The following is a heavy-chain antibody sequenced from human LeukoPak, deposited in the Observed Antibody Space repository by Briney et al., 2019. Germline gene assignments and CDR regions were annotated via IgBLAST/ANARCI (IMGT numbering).Heavy chain of an antibody. Sequence: PGGSLRLSCAASGFTFSSYAMSGVRQAPGKGLEWVSAISDSGGSTYYADSVKGRFTISRDNSKNTLYLQMNSLRAEDTAVYYCAKFRYSSSYYQTYFDYWGQGTLVTVSS. D-gene: IGHD6-6*01. J-gene: IGHJ4*02. V-gene: IGHV3-23*01. CDR3: AKFRYSSSYYQTYFDY. CDR1: GFTFSSYA. CDR2: ISDSGGST.